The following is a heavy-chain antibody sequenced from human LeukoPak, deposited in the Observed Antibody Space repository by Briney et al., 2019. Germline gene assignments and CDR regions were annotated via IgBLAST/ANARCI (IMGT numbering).Heavy chain of an antibody. CDR3: ARVVSDDFWSDY. CDR1: GFTFSSYA. V-gene: IGHV3-48*04. J-gene: IGHJ4*02. CDR2: ISSSGSAL. D-gene: IGHD3-3*01. Sequence: GGSLRLSCAASGFTFSSYAMSWVRQAPGKGLEWVSYISSSGSALYYADSVKGRFTISRDNAKNSLYLQMNSLRAEDTAVYYCARVVSDDFWSDYWGQGTLVTVSS.